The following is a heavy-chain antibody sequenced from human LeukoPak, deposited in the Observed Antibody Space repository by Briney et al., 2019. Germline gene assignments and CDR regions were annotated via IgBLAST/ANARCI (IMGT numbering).Heavy chain of an antibody. D-gene: IGHD1-26*01. CDR1: GFTFSTYG. J-gene: IGHJ4*02. CDR3: APHRDGSYPFDY. V-gene: IGHV3-48*02. Sequence: GGSLRLSCAASGFTFSTYGVNWVRQAPGKGLEWASYISSGSGTIYYADSVKGRFTISRDNAENSLYLQLNSLRDEDTAVYYCAPHRDGSYPFDYWGQGTLVTVSS. CDR2: ISSGSGTI.